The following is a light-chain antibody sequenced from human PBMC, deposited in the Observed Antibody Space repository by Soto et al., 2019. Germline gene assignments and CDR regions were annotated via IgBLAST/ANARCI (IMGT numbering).Light chain of an antibody. J-gene: IGKJ1*01. V-gene: IGKV1-5*03. CDR2: KAS. CDR3: QKLNAYPPWT. CDR1: QTISSW. Sequence: DIQVTQSPSTLSGSVGDRVTITCRASQTISSWLAWYQQKPGKAPKLLIYKASTLKSGVPSRFSGSGSGTEFTLTISSLQPEDFATYYCQKLNAYPPWTFGQGTKVDNK.